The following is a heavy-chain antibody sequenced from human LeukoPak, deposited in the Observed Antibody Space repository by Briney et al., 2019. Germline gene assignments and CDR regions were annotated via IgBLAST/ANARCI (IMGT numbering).Heavy chain of an antibody. V-gene: IGHV3-21*01. CDR1: GFTFSSYG. J-gene: IGHJ4*02. D-gene: IGHD3-10*01. CDR3: AKDLVTGSLDY. Sequence: GGSLRLSCAASGFTFSSYGMSWVRQAPGKGLEWVSSISSSSSYIYYADSVKGRFTISRDNAKNSLYLQMNSLRAEDTAVYYCAKDLVTGSLDYWGQGTLVTVSS. CDR2: ISSSSSYI.